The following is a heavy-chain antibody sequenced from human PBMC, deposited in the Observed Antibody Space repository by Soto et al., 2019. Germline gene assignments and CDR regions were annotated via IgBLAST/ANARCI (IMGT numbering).Heavy chain of an antibody. J-gene: IGHJ5*02. CDR2: MYYSGST. Sequence: PSETLSLTCTVSGGSIRSSRYYWAWIRQPPGKGLEWIGSMYYSGSTYYNPSLKSRVTISIDTPKNQVSLKLSSVTAADTAVYYCATIVEISFDPWGQGTLVTVSS. D-gene: IGHD3-22*01. V-gene: IGHV4-39*01. CDR1: GGSIRSSRYY. CDR3: ATIVEISFDP.